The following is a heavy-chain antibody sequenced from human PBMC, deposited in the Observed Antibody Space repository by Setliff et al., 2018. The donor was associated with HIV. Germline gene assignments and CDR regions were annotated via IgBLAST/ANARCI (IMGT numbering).Heavy chain of an antibody. CDR2: ISVTGNTI. V-gene: IGHV3-48*03. D-gene: IGHD3-3*01. Sequence: GGSLRLSCAASGFTFDTYEMNWVRRAPGKGLEWVSYISVTGNTIFYGDSVEGRFTISRDNAKNSLYLQMNSLRADDTAVYYCARDMFSNFWGAYKSNGEPFQHWGQGTLVTVSS. J-gene: IGHJ1*01. CDR1: GFTFDTYE. CDR3: ARDMFSNFWGAYKSNGEPFQH.